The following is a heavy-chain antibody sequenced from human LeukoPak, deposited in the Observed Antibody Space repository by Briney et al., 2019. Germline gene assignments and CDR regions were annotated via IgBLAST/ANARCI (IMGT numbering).Heavy chain of an antibody. D-gene: IGHD3-16*02. CDR2: FCSRGGST. CDR1: GFTLRSYA. CDR3: ARSLSSRFSGPRRPYYFDS. J-gene: IGHJ4*02. Sequence: GGSLRLSYAASGFTLRSYAMRWVRQAPGKGLQWCSGFCSRGGSTYYVDSVKGRFTISTDNSKNTLYLQMNSLRAEDTAVYCCARSLSSRFSGPRRPYYFDSWGQGTLVTVSS. V-gene: IGHV3-23*01.